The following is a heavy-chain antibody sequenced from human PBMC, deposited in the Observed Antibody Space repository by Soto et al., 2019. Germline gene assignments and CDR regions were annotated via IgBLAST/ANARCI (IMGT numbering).Heavy chain of an antibody. CDR3: ARPYYDFWSGYYSQGDYFDY. J-gene: IGHJ4*02. Sequence: QVQLVESGGGVVQPGRSLRLSCAASGFTFSSYGMHWVRQAPGKGLEWVAVIWYDGSNKYYADSVKGRFTISRDNSKNTLYLQMNSLRAEDTAVYYCARPYYDFWSGYYSQGDYFDYWGQGTLVTVSS. D-gene: IGHD3-3*01. CDR2: IWYDGSNK. V-gene: IGHV3-33*01. CDR1: GFTFSSYG.